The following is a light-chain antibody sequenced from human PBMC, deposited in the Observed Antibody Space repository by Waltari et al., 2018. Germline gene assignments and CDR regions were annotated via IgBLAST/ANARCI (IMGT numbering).Light chain of an antibody. Sequence: DIVMTQSPDSLAVSLGEGATVNCKSSQTVFYSSTNKNYLAWYQQKPGQPPKLLLYWASTRESGVPDRFSGSGSGTDFTLTISRLQAEDVAVYYCQQYYSTAPTFGQGTKLEI. CDR2: WAS. CDR1: QTVFYSSTNKNY. CDR3: QQYYSTAPT. J-gene: IGKJ2*01. V-gene: IGKV4-1*01.